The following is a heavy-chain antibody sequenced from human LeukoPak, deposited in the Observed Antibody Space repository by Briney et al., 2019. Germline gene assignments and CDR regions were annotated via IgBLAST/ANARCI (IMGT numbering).Heavy chain of an antibody. CDR3: ARHVLENYDILTGYSTGGYFDY. D-gene: IGHD3-9*01. Sequence: SETLSLTCTASGGSISSSSYCWGWIRQPPGKGLEWIGSMYYSGSTYYNPSLKSRVTISVDTSKNQFSLKLRSVTAADTAVYYCARHVLENYDILTGYSTGGYFDYWGQGTLVTVSS. J-gene: IGHJ4*02. V-gene: IGHV4-39*01. CDR1: GGSISSSSYC. CDR2: MYYSGST.